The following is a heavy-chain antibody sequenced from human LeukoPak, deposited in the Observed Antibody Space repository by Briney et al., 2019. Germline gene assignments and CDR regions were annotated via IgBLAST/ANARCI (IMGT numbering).Heavy chain of an antibody. Sequence: PSETLSLTCTVSGGSINNYYWSWIRQPAGKGLEWIGRMHTSGSTNFNPSLKSRVTMSVNMSKNQISLELRSVTAADTAKYYCAGEFYFYGSIDYWGQGTLVTVSS. V-gene: IGHV4-4*07. CDR2: MHTSGST. J-gene: IGHJ4*02. CDR3: AGEFYFYGSIDY. D-gene: IGHD3-10*01. CDR1: GGSINNYY.